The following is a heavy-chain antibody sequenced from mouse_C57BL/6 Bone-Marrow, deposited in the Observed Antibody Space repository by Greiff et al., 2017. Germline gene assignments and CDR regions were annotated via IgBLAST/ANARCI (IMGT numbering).Heavy chain of an antibody. CDR3: AREDYGSSQFAY. J-gene: IGHJ3*01. D-gene: IGHD1-1*01. Sequence: DVQLQESGGGLVKPGGSLKLSCAASGFTFSSYAMSWVRQTPEKRLEWVATISDGGSYTYYPDNVKGRFTISRDNAKNNLYLQMSHLKSEDTAMYYCAREDYGSSQFAYWGQGTLVTVSA. CDR2: ISDGGSYT. V-gene: IGHV5-4*01. CDR1: GFTFSSYA.